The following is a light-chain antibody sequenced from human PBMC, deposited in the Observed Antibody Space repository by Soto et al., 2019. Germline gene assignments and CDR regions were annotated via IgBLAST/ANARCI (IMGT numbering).Light chain of an antibody. CDR3: SSYRSSTIGV. J-gene: IGLJ3*02. CDR1: TSDIIDNNF. V-gene: IGLV2-14*01. CDR2: DVT. Sequence: QSALTQPASVSGSPGQSITISCTGSTSDIIDNNFVSWYQQRPGKAPKLMIYDVTNRPSGVSNRFSGSKSGNTASLTISGLQAEYEADYYCSSYRSSTIGVFGGGTKLTVL.